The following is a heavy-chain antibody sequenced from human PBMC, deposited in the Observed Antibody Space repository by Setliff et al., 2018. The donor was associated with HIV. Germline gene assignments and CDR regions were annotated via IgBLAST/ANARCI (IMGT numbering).Heavy chain of an antibody. CDR3: ARDVKGYIYGSTYWYFDL. Sequence: GGSLRLSCAASGFTFSTYWMHWVRQAPGKGLVWVSRINSDGSSTSYADSVKGRFTISRDNAKNTLYLQMNSLRAEDTAVYYCARDVKGYIYGSTYWYFDLWGRGTLVT. CDR2: INSDGSST. D-gene: IGHD5-18*01. V-gene: IGHV3-74*01. CDR1: GFTFSTYW. J-gene: IGHJ2*01.